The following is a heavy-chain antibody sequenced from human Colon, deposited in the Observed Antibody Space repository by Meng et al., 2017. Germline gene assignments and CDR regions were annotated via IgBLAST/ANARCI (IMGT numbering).Heavy chain of an antibody. Sequence: LEDSGPGLLQPSPPLSLHCTVSGGSISSGDYDWSWIRQPPGKGLEWIGYIYYSGSTYSNASLKSRVTISIDRSKNQFSLKLSSVTAADTAVYYCARDRKHYGERGWFDPWGQGTLVTVSS. CDR1: GGSISSGDYD. V-gene: IGHV4-30-4*01. CDR3: ARDRKHYGERGWFDP. J-gene: IGHJ5*02. CDR2: IYYSGST. D-gene: IGHD4-17*01.